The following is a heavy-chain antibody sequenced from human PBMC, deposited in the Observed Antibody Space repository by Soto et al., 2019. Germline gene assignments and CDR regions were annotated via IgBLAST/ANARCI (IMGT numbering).Heavy chain of an antibody. CDR1: GFTFSSYG. CDR3: AKEGALSGSYYISSSYYFDY. J-gene: IGHJ4*02. Sequence: QVQLVESGGGVVPPGRSLRLSCVASGFTFSSYGMHWVRQAPGKGLEWVAIISYDGSNTYYADSVKGRFTISRDNSKNTLYLQMNILRAEDTSVYYCAKEGALSGSYYISSSYYFDYWGQGTLVTVSS. D-gene: IGHD1-26*01. V-gene: IGHV3-30*18. CDR2: ISYDGSNT.